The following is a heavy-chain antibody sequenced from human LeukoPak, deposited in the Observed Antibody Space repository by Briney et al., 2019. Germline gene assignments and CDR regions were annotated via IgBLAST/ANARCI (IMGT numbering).Heavy chain of an antibody. D-gene: IGHD2-15*01. CDR3: AKRQGSSASCYDY. CDR1: GFTFTSYS. CDR2: ISGGGGST. Sequence: GGSLRLSCAASGFTFTSYSMNWVRQAPGKGLEWVSTISGGGGSTYYADSVKGRFTISRDNSKNTLYLQVNSLRAEDTAVYYCAKRQGSSASCYDYWGQGTLVTVSS. J-gene: IGHJ4*02. V-gene: IGHV3-23*01.